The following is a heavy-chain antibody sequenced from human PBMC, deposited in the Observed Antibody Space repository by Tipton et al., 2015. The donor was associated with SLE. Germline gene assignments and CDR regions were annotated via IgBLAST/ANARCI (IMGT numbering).Heavy chain of an antibody. D-gene: IGHD1-26*01. J-gene: IGHJ4*02. CDR3: ARVDSGNLLFDH. CDR2: INYSGTT. CDR1: GDSISNNNYY. V-gene: IGHV4-39*07. Sequence: TLSLTCTVSGDSISNNNYYWGWIRQPPGKGLEWIGNINYSGTTYYNPSLKSRVTISVDTSKNQVSLRLTSVTAADTAVYYCARVDSGNLLFDHWGQGTLVTVSS.